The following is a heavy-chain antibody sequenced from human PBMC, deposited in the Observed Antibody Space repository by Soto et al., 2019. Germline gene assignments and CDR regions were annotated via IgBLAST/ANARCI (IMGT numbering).Heavy chain of an antibody. CDR2: IFHSGTT. CDR3: ARVQITGPVDA. Sequence: QVQLQESGPGLVKPSETLSLTCTVSGGSVSSGSYYWSWIRQPPGKGLGWIGNIFHSGTTNYNPSLKSRVIISVDTPTNQFSLKLSSLTAAATAVYYCARVQITGPVDAWGQGNLVTVSS. J-gene: IGHJ5*02. D-gene: IGHD1-1*01. V-gene: IGHV4-61*01. CDR1: GGSVSSGSYY.